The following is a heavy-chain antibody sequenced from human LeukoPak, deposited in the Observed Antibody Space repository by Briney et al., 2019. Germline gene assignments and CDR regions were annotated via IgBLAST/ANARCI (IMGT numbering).Heavy chain of an antibody. CDR2: INPNDGDT. CDR1: GYTFTDYY. Sequence: ASVKVSCKASGYTFTDYYMHWVRQAPGQGFEWMGWINPNDGDTNYAQKFQGRVTMTRDTSISTAHMEVSRLRSGDTAVYYCARANFLYCSSSTCLFDYWGQGTLVTVSS. V-gene: IGHV1-2*02. D-gene: IGHD2-2*01. CDR3: ARANFLYCSSSTCLFDY. J-gene: IGHJ4*02.